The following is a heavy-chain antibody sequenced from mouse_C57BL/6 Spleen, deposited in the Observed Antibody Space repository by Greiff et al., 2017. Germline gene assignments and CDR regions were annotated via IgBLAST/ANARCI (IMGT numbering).Heavy chain of an antibody. CDR2: IDPSDSYT. V-gene: IGHV1-69*01. CDR3: ARTVVATRYCDV. J-gene: IGHJ1*03. D-gene: IGHD1-1*01. Sequence: VQLQQPGAELVMPGASVKLSCKASGYTFTSYWMHWVKQRPGQGLEWIGEIDPSDSYTNYNQKFKGKSTLTVDKSSSTAYMQLSSLTSEDSAVYYCARTVVATRYCDVWGTGTTVTVSS. CDR1: GYTFTSYW.